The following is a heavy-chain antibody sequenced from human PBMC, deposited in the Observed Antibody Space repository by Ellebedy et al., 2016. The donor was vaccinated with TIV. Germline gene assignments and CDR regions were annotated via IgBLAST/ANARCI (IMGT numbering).Heavy chain of an antibody. Sequence: SETLSLTCTVSGGSISGFYWSWIRQPPGKGLEWIAYISDNEVTNYNPNYNPSLKSRVTISIDTSRNQFSLKLSSVTAADTAVYYCARVIPTAKWDLPGPFDRWGQGALFTVTS. CDR2: ISDNEVT. CDR1: GGSISGFY. CDR3: ARVIPTAKWDLPGPFDR. V-gene: IGHV4-59*08. D-gene: IGHD2-21*01. J-gene: IGHJ4*02.